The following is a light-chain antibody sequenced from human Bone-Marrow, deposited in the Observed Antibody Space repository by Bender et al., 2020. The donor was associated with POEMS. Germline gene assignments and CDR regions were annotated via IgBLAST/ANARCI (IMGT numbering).Light chain of an antibody. J-gene: IGLJ2*01. V-gene: IGLV1-44*01. CDR3: GTWDSSLSVGL. Sequence: QSVLTQPPSASGTPGQRVTISCSGGSSNIGAHAVNWYQHLPGTAPKLLIYSSHRRPSEVPDRFSGSKSGMSATLAITGLQTGDEADYYCGTWDSSLSVGLFGGGTKLTVL. CDR1: SSNIGAHA. CDR2: SSH.